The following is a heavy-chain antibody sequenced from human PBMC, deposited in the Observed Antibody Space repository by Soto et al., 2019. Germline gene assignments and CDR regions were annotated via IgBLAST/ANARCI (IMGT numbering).Heavy chain of an antibody. CDR3: ARAGWGSGNLPLNYYYYGMDV. D-gene: IGHD3-10*01. V-gene: IGHV1-69*06. CDR1: EGTFSSYA. J-gene: IGHJ6*02. CDR2: IIPIFGTA. Sequence: ASVKVSCKASEGTFSSYAISWVRQAPGQGLEWMGGIIPIFGTANYAQKFQGRVTITADKSTSTAYMELSSLRSEDTAVYYCARAGWGSGNLPLNYYYYGMDVWGQGTTVTVSS.